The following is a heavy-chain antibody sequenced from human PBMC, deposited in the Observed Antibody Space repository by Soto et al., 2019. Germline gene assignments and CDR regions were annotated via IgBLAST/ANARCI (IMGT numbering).Heavy chain of an antibody. CDR1: GFTFSNYG. CDR3: AKEGPITNWYFDS. V-gene: IGHV3-30*18. Sequence: QVQLVESGGGVVQPGRSLRLSCAASGFTFSNYGMHWVRQAPGKGLEWVIVISYDGNVAYYADSVKGRFTISRDNSKNTLYLQMNSLRTEEPAMYYCAKEGPITNWYFDSWGQGTLVTVSP. CDR2: ISYDGNVA. J-gene: IGHJ4*02. D-gene: IGHD1-1*01.